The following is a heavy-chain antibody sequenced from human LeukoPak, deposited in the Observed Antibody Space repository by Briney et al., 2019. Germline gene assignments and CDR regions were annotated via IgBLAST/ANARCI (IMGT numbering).Heavy chain of an antibody. Sequence: SETLSLTCTVSGGSISSSSYYWGWIRQPPGKGLEWIGSIYYSGSTYYNPSLKSRVTISVDTSKNQFSLKLSSVTAADTAVYYCARRVGTYYDILTGYYKGGQFDYWGQGTLVTVSS. D-gene: IGHD3-9*01. CDR3: ARRVGTYYDILTGYYKGGQFDY. CDR1: GGSISSSSYY. CDR2: IYYSGST. V-gene: IGHV4-39*07. J-gene: IGHJ4*02.